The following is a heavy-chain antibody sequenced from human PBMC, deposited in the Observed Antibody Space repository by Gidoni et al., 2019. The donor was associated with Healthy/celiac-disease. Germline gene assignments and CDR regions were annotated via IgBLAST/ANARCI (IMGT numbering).Heavy chain of an antibody. V-gene: IGHV3-21*01. D-gene: IGHD1-26*01. Sequence: EVQLVESGGGLVKPGGSLRLSCAASGFTFSSYSMNWVRQAPGKGLEWVSSISSSSSYIYYAASVKGRFTISRDNAKNSLYLQMNSLRAEDTAVYYCARDLTPGVGDYWGQGTLVTVSS. CDR2: ISSSSSYI. J-gene: IGHJ4*02. CDR1: GFTFSSYS. CDR3: ARDLTPGVGDY.